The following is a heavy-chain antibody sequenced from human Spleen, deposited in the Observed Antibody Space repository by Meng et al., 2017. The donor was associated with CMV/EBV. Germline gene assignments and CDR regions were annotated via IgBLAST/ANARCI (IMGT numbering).Heavy chain of an antibody. CDR3: ARLRGSGFYR. CDR1: GGSFSGYY. D-gene: IGHD3-16*01. CDR2: INHSGST. V-gene: IGHV4-34*01. J-gene: IGHJ5*02. Sequence: VQLQPWGAGLLKPAEPLSLTCAVYGGSFSGYYWSWIRQPPGKGLEWIGEINHSGSTNYNPSLKSRVTISVDTSKNQFSLKLSSVTAADTAVHYCARLRGSGFYRWGQGTLVTVSS.